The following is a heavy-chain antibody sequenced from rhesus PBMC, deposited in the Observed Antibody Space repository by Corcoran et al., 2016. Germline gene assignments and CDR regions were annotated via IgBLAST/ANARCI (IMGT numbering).Heavy chain of an antibody. CDR1: GGSISSSY. Sequence: QVQLQESGPGLVKPSETLSLTCAVSGGSISSSYWSWTRPAPGTGLSGSGRIDSSGSTYYNPSLKSRVTLSVDTSKNQFSLKLSSVTAADTAVYYGARQSFVVVATGVGLDDYWGQGVLVTVSS. J-gene: IGHJ4*01. V-gene: IGHV4S11*01. D-gene: IGHD2-21*01. CDR3: ARQSFVVVATGVGLDDY. CDR2: IDSSGST.